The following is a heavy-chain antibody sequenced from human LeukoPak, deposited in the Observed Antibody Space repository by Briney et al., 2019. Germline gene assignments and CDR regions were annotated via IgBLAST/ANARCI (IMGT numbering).Heavy chain of an antibody. CDR3: ARAGYSSSWYPYYFDY. CDR1: GFTFSSYS. CDR2: ISSSSSYI. V-gene: IGHV3-21*01. J-gene: IGHJ4*02. Sequence: GGSLRLSCAASGFTFSSYSMNWVRQAPGKGLEWVSSISSSSSYIYYADSVKGRFTISRDNAKDSLYLQMNSLRAEDTAVYYCARAGYSSSWYPYYFDYWGQGTLVTVSS. D-gene: IGHD6-13*01.